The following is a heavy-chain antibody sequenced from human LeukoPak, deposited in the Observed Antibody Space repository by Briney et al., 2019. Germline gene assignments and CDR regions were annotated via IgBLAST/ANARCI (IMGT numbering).Heavy chain of an antibody. V-gene: IGHV3-21*01. D-gene: IGHD3-16*02. J-gene: IGHJ4*02. CDR2: ISSSSYI. CDR1: GFTFSSYS. Sequence: GGSLRLSCAASGFTFSSYSMNWVRQAPGKGLEWVSSISSSSYIYYADSVKGRFAISRDNAKNSLYLQMNNLRAEDTAVYYCARDSYDYVWGSYRYTLFDYWGQGTLVTVSS. CDR3: ARDSYDYVWGSYRYTLFDY.